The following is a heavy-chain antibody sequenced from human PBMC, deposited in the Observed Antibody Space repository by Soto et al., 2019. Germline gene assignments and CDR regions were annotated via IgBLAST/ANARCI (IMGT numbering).Heavy chain of an antibody. Sequence: QLQLQESGSGLVKPSQTLSLTCAVSGGSISSGDYSWIWIRQPPGKGLEWIGYIYHSGTTYYNPSLKSRVTISVDTSKHQFSLKLSSMTAADTAVYSCARDGLLSGTVGEWGQGTLVTVSS. D-gene: IGHD1-7*01. J-gene: IGHJ4*02. CDR1: GGSISSGDYS. CDR3: ARDGLLSGTVGE. CDR2: IYHSGTT. V-gene: IGHV4-30-2*01.